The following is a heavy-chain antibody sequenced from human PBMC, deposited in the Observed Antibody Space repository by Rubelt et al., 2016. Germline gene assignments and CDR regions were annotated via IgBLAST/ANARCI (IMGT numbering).Heavy chain of an antibody. CDR2: INSDGSST. V-gene: IGHV3-74*01. D-gene: IGHD2-2*01. Sequence: PGEGLVWVSRINSDGSSTSYADSVKGRFTISRDNAKNTLYLQMNSLRAEDTAVYYCARAGYCTSTSCSPPRIDFWGQGTLVTVSS. CDR3: ARAGYCTSTSCSPPRIDF. J-gene: IGHJ4*02.